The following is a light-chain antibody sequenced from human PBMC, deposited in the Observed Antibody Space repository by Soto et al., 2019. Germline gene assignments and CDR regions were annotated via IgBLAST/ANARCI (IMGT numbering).Light chain of an antibody. CDR3: VAWDDSLNGVV. Sequence: QAVVTQPPSASGTPGQRVTISCSGSSSNIGSNIINWFQHLPGTAPKLLIHSNNQRPSGVPDRFSGSKSGTSASLAISGLQSEDEAEYYCVAWDDSLNGVVFGGGTKLTVL. CDR2: SNN. V-gene: IGLV1-44*01. CDR1: SSNIGSNI. J-gene: IGLJ2*01.